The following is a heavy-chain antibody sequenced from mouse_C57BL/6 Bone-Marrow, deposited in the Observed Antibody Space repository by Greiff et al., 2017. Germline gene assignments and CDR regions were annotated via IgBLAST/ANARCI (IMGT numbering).Heavy chain of an antibody. CDR3: ARLLGWFAY. CDR1: GFTFSSYG. J-gene: IGHJ3*01. V-gene: IGHV5-6*01. Sequence: VQLQQSGGDLVKPGGSLKLSCAASGFTFSSYGMSWVRQTPDKRLEWVATISSGGSYTYYPDSVKGRFTISRDNAKNTLYLQMSSLKSEDTAMYYCARLLGWFAYWGQGTLVTGSA. CDR2: ISSGGSYT. D-gene: IGHD2-10*02.